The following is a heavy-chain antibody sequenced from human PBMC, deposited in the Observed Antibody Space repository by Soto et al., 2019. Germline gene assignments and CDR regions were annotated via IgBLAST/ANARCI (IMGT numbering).Heavy chain of an antibody. Sequence: QVQLVESGGGVVRPGRSLRLTCAASGFTFRNYGMHWVRQAPGKGLQGVAVIANDGSDKYYADSMKGRFIISRDNSENTLFLNMNSLKPEDTAVYYCAKENQHLVHDDWGQGTLVTVSS. CDR1: GFTFRNYG. J-gene: IGHJ4*02. D-gene: IGHD6-13*01. V-gene: IGHV3-30*18. CDR3: AKENQHLVHDD. CDR2: IANDGSDK.